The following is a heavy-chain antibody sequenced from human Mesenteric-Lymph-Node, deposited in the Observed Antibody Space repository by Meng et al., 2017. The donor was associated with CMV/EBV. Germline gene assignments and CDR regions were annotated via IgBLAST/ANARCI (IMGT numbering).Heavy chain of an antibody. CDR3: ARGSSYDILTGYFDY. CDR2: INHSGST. D-gene: IGHD3-9*01. V-gene: IGHV4-34*01. CDR1: GGSFSGYY. J-gene: IGHJ4*02. Sequence: QLGAGLLKPSVTRSVTCAVYGGSFSGYYWNWIRQSPEKGLEWIGEINHSGSTTYNPSFTSRIIISVDTSTNQISLNMSSVTAADTAVYYCARGSSYDILTGYFDYWGQGALVTVSS.